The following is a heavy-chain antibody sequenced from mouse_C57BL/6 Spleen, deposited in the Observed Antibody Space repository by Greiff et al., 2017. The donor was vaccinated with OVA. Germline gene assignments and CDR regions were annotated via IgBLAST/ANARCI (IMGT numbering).Heavy chain of an antibody. CDR3: ARSDSSGYDYYAMDY. CDR2: IHPNSGST. V-gene: IGHV1-64*01. J-gene: IGHJ4*01. Sequence: VQLQQSGAELVKPGASVKLSCKASGYTFTSYWMHWVKQRPGQGLEWIGMIHPNSGSTNYNEKFKSKATLTVDKSSSTAYMQLSSLTSEDSAVYYCARSDSSGYDYYAMDYWGQGTSVTVSS. D-gene: IGHD3-2*02. CDR1: GYTFTSYW.